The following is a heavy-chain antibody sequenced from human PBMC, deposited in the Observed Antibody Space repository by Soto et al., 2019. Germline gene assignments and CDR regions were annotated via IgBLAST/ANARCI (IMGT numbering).Heavy chain of an antibody. CDR3: ARLRITGTTSYFDY. V-gene: IGHV4-39*01. Sequence: PSETLSLTCTVSGGSISSSIYYWGWIRQPPGKGLEWIGSIYYSGSTYYNPSLKSRVTISVDTSKNQFSLKLSSVTAADTAVYYCARLRITGTTSYFDYWGQGTLVTVSS. CDR2: IYYSGST. CDR1: GGSISSSIYY. D-gene: IGHD1-7*01. J-gene: IGHJ4*02.